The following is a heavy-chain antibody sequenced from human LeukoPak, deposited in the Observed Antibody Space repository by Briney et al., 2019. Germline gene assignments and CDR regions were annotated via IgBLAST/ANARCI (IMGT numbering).Heavy chain of an antibody. Sequence: ASVKVSCKSSGYTFTDFAINWVRQAPGQGLEWMGWINPNSGGTNYAQKFQGRVTMTRDTSISTAYMELSRLRSDDTAVYYCARGADSSSWGYYWGQGTLVTVSS. J-gene: IGHJ4*02. V-gene: IGHV1-2*02. CDR1: GYTFTDFA. D-gene: IGHD6-13*01. CDR2: INPNSGGT. CDR3: ARGADSSSWGYY.